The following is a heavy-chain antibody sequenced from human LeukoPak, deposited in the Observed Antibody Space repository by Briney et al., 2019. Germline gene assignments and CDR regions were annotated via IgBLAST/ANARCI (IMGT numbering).Heavy chain of an antibody. V-gene: IGHV3-30-3*01. J-gene: IGHJ5*02. CDR1: GFTFSSYA. D-gene: IGHD4-11*01. CDR3: AKGPDYSNPFDP. Sequence: PGGSLRLSCAAPGFTFSSYAMHWVRQAPGKGLEWVAVISYDGSNKYYADSVKGRFTISRDNSKNTLYLQMNSLRAEDTAVYYCAKGPDYSNPFDPWGQGTLVTVSS. CDR2: ISYDGSNK.